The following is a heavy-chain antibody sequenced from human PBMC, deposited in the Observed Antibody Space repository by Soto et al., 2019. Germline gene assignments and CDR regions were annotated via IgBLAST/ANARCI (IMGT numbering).Heavy chain of an antibody. CDR2: ISATGGGT. CDR1: GFKFSNYA. CDR3: AKDRRAGGNSAFYFDF. Sequence: QTGGSLRLSCAAPGFKFSNYAMSWVRQAPGKGLEWVSLISATGGGTYYADSVKGRFTISRDNSHNTLYLQVHSLTAEDTAVYYCAKDRRAGGNSAFYFDFWGQGAQVTVSS. V-gene: IGHV3-23*01. J-gene: IGHJ4*02. D-gene: IGHD3-16*01.